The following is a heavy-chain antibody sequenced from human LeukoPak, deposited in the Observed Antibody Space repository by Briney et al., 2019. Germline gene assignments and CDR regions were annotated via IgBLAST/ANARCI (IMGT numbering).Heavy chain of an antibody. V-gene: IGHV4-61*02. CDR1: GDSISSGSYY. J-gene: IGHJ4*02. Sequence: PSETLSLTCTVSGDSISSGSYYWSWIRQPAGKGLEWIGRIYTSGSTSYNPSLKSRVTISLDTSKNQFSLKLSSVTAADTAVYYCATSVYSSSWSLDYWGQGTLVTVSP. D-gene: IGHD6-13*01. CDR3: ATSVYSSSWSLDY. CDR2: IYTSGST.